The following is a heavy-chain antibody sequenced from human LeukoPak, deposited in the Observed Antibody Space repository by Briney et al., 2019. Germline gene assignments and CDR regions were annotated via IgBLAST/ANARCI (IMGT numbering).Heavy chain of an antibody. D-gene: IGHD1-26*01. Sequence: PGGSLRLSCAASGFTFSSYWMHWVRQTPGKGLFWVSRIISDASSTLYADSVKGRFTISRDNAKRSLYLQMNSLRAEDTAVYYCARDGELGSPADAFDIWGQGTMVTVSS. CDR3: ARDGELGSPADAFDI. CDR1: GFTFSSYW. V-gene: IGHV3-74*01. J-gene: IGHJ3*02. CDR2: IISDASST.